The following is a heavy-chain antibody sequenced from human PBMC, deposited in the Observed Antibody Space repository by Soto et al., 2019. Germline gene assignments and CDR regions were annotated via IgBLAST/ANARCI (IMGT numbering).Heavy chain of an antibody. Sequence: GASVKVSCKASGYTFTGYYMHWVRQAPGQGLEWMGWINPNSGGTNYAQKFQGRVTMTRDTSISTAYMELSRLRSDDTAVYYCARRCSGGSCYLLDFDYWGQGXLVTVYS. CDR2: INPNSGGT. CDR3: ARRCSGGSCYLLDFDY. D-gene: IGHD2-15*01. J-gene: IGHJ4*02. V-gene: IGHV1-2*02. CDR1: GYTFTGYY.